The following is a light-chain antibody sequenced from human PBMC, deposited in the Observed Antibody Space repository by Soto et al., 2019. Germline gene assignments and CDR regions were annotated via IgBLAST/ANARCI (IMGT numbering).Light chain of an antibody. V-gene: IGLV1-40*01. Sequence: QSVLTQPPSVSGAPGQRVTIFCTGSSSNIGAGYDVHWYQQLPGTAPKLLIYGSSNRPSGVPDRFSGSKSGTSPSLAITGLQAEDEADYYCQSYDSSLSASVFGGGTKVTVL. CDR1: SSNIGAGYD. J-gene: IGLJ2*01. CDR2: GSS. CDR3: QSYDSSLSASV.